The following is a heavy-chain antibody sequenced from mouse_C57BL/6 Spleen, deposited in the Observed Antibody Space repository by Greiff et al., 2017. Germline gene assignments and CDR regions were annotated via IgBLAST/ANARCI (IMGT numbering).Heavy chain of an antibody. V-gene: IGHV5-15*01. Sequence: EVKVVESGGGLVQPGGSLKLSCAASGFTFSDYGMAWVRQAPRKGPEWVAFISNFAYSIYYADTVTGRFIISRENAKNTLYLEMSSLRSEDTAMYYCARHNNYGSSGYFDVWGTGTTVTVSS. D-gene: IGHD1-1*01. CDR2: ISNFAYSI. CDR3: ARHNNYGSSGYFDV. CDR1: GFTFSDYG. J-gene: IGHJ1*03.